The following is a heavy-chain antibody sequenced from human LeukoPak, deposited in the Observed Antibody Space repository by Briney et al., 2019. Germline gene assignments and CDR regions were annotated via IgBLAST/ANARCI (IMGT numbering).Heavy chain of an antibody. CDR2: IYTDGSYT. J-gene: IGHJ4*02. CDR1: GFVFSSYW. CDR3: ARGGDYPFDH. Sequence: GGSLRLSCAASGFVFSSYWMHWVRQAPGKGLVWVSRIYTDGSYTNYADSVKGRFTISRDNAKNTLSLQMSSLRAEDTAVYHCARGGDYPFDHWGQGTLVTVSS. V-gene: IGHV3-74*01. D-gene: IGHD4-17*01.